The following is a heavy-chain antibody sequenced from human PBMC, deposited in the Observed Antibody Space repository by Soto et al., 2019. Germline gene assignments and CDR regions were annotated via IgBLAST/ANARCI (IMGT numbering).Heavy chain of an antibody. V-gene: IGHV1-18*01. CDR3: ARYLTTPSYNWFDP. Sequence: QVQLVQSGAEVKKPGASVKVSCKASGYTFTTYGISWVRQAPGQGLEWMGWINTYNGNTNYAQILQGRVTMTTDTSTSTAYMELRSLRSDDTAVYYCARYLTTPSYNWFDPWGQGTLVTVSS. CDR1: GYTFTTYG. CDR2: INTYNGNT. D-gene: IGHD4-4*01. J-gene: IGHJ5*02.